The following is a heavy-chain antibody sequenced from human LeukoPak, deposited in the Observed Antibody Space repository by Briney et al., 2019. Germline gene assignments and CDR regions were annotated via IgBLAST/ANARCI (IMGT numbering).Heavy chain of an antibody. CDR2: IYTSGST. Sequence: SETLSLTCTVSGGSISSGSYYWSWIRQPAGKGLEWIGRIYTSGSTNYNPSLKSRVTISVDTSKNQFSLKLSSVTAADTAVYYCARDETGEGNWFDPWGQGTLVTVSS. CDR1: GGSISSGSYY. CDR3: ARDETGEGNWFDP. V-gene: IGHV4-61*02. J-gene: IGHJ5*02. D-gene: IGHD7-27*01.